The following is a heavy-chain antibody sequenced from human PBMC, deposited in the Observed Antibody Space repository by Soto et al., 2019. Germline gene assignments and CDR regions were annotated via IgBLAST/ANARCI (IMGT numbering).Heavy chain of an antibody. V-gene: IGHV1-18*01. Sequence: QVQLVQSGAEVKKPGASVNVSCKASGYTFTSYGISWVRQAPGQGLEWMGWISTYNGNTNSAQSLQGRVTMTADTSTSTAYMELRSPRSDDTAVYYCARRAGQGVYYMDVWGKGTTVTVSS. CDR3: ARRAGQGVYYMDV. J-gene: IGHJ6*03. D-gene: IGHD3-16*01. CDR1: GYTFTSYG. CDR2: ISTYNGNT.